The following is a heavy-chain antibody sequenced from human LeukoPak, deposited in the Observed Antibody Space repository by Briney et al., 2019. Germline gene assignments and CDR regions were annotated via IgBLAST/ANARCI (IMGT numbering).Heavy chain of an antibody. CDR2: IYYSGST. D-gene: IGHD3-3*01. V-gene: IGHV4-59*01. CDR1: GGSFSGYY. Sequence: PSETLSLTCAVYGGSFSGYYWSWIRQPPGKGLEWIGYIYYSGSTNYNPSLKSRVTISVDTSKNQFSLKLSSVTAADTAVYYCARTITIFGVVDYWGQGTLVTVSS. J-gene: IGHJ4*02. CDR3: ARTITIFGVVDY.